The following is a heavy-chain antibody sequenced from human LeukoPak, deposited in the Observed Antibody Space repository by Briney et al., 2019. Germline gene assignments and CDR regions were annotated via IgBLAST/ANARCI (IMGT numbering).Heavy chain of an antibody. CDR1: GYSFTSYW. CDR3: ARGRDVVIAARNWFDT. D-gene: IGHD2-15*01. V-gene: IGHV5-51*01. CDR2: IYPGDSDT. Sequence: GESLKISCKGSGYSFTSYWIGWVRQMPGKGLEWMGIIYPGDSDTRYSPSFQGQVTISADKSISTAYLQWSSLKASDTAMYYCARGRDVVIAARNWFDTWGQGTLVTVSS. J-gene: IGHJ5*02.